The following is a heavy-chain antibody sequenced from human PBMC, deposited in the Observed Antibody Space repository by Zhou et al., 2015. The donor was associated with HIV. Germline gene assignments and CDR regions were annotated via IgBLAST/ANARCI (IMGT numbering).Heavy chain of an antibody. CDR2: MNPNSGNT. Sequence: QVQLVQSGAEVKKPGASVKVSCKASGYTFTSYDINWVRQATGQGVEWMGWMNPNSGNTGYAQKFQGRVTMTRNISISTAYMELSSLRSEDTAVYYCARGAHYDSSGYYYEAHPDAFDIWGQGTMVTVSS. D-gene: IGHD3-22*01. CDR1: GYTFTSYD. CDR3: ARGAHYDSSGYYYEAHPDAFDI. J-gene: IGHJ3*02. V-gene: IGHV1-8*01.